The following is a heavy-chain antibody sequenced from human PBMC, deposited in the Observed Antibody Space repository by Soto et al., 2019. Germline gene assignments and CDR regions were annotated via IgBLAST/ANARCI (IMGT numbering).Heavy chain of an antibody. V-gene: IGHV4-31*03. CDR1: GGSISSGGYY. Sequence: SETLSLTCTVSGGSISSGGYYWSWIRQHPGKGLEWIGYIYYSGSTYYNPSLKSRVTISVDTSKNQFSLKLSSVTAADTAVYYCARESNYYDSSGPSAPFDYWGQGTLVTVSS. D-gene: IGHD3-22*01. CDR3: ARESNYYDSSGPSAPFDY. CDR2: IYYSGST. J-gene: IGHJ4*02.